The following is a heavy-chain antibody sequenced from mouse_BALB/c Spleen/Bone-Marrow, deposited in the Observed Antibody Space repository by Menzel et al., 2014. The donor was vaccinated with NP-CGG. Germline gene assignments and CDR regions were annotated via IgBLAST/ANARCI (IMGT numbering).Heavy chain of an antibody. J-gene: IGHJ3*01. CDR2: IDPANGNT. CDR1: GFNIKDTY. Sequence: VQLKGSGAELVKPGASVKLSCTASGFNIKDTYMHWVKQRPEQGLEWIGRIDPANGNTKYDPKFQGKATITADTSSNTAYLQLSSLTSEDTAVYYCAFYYYGSSLFAYWGQGTLVTVSA. V-gene: IGHV14-3*02. CDR3: AFYYYGSSLFAY. D-gene: IGHD1-1*01.